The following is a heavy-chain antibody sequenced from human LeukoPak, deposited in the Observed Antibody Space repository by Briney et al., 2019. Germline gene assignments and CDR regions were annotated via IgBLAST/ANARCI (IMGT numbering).Heavy chain of an antibody. D-gene: IGHD3-10*01. CDR2: IYYSGST. CDR3: ARDLLWFGIDY. Sequence: SETLSLTCTVSGGSISSYYWSWIRQPPGKGLEWIGYIYYSGSTNYNPSLKSRVTISVDTSKNQFSLKLSSVTAADTAVYYCARDLLWFGIDYWGQGTLVTVSS. V-gene: IGHV4-59*01. CDR1: GGSISSYY. J-gene: IGHJ4*02.